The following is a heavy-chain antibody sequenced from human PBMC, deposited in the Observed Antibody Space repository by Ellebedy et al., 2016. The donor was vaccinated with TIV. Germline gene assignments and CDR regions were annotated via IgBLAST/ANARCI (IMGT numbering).Heavy chain of an antibody. CDR3: ARGGRDGYNPFSDY. CDR1: GFTFSTYG. Sequence: GESLKISCAASGFTFSTYGMHWVRQAAGKGLEWVSVTTYDGSQTYYADSVKGRFTISRDNSKNTLYLQMNSLRAEDTAVYYCARGGRDGYNPFSDYWGQGTLVTVSS. J-gene: IGHJ4*02. D-gene: IGHD5-24*01. V-gene: IGHV3-30*03. CDR2: TTYDGSQT.